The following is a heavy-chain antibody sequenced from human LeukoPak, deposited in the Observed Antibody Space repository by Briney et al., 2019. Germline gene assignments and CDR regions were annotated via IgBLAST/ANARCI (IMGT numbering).Heavy chain of an antibody. Sequence: ASVKVSCKVSGYTLTELSMHWVRQAPGKGLEWMGGFDPEDGETIYAQKFQGRVTMTEDTSTDTAYMELSSLRSEDTAVYYCARMCPDIVVVPAAAPSYWFDPWGQGTLVTVSS. D-gene: IGHD2-2*01. CDR3: ARMCPDIVVVPAAAPSYWFDP. CDR2: FDPEDGET. V-gene: IGHV1-24*01. J-gene: IGHJ5*02. CDR1: GYTLTELS.